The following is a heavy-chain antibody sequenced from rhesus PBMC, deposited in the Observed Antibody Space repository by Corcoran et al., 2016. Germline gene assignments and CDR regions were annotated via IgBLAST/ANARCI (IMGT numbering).Heavy chain of an antibody. CDR1: GGSISDDYY. CDR3: ARGEVVVATDYFDC. D-gene: IGHD2-21*01. Sequence: QVQLQESGPGLVKPSETLSLTCAVSGGSISDDYYWSWIRQPPGKGLEWIGYIYGSGGGTNYNPSLKNRVPISIGTSKNQFSLKLSSVTAADTAVYYCARGEVVVATDYFDCWGQGVLVTVSS. V-gene: IGHV4-106*01. J-gene: IGHJ4*01. CDR2: IYGSGGGT.